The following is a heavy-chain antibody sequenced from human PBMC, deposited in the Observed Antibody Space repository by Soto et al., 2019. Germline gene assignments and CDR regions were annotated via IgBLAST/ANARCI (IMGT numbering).Heavy chain of an antibody. Sequence: ASVKVSCKVSGYTLTELSMHWVRQAPGKGLEWMGGFDPEDGETIYAQKFQGRVTMTEDTSTDTAYMELSSLRSEDPAVYYCATDLGASWSGYSVCFDPWGQGTLVTVSS. D-gene: IGHD3-3*01. J-gene: IGHJ5*02. CDR1: GYTLTELS. V-gene: IGHV1-24*01. CDR3: ATDLGASWSGYSVCFDP. CDR2: FDPEDGET.